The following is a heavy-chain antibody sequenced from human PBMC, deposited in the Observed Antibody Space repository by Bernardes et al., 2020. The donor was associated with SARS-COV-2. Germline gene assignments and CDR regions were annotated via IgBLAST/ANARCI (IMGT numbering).Heavy chain of an antibody. J-gene: IGHJ6*02. V-gene: IGHV3-7*01. CDR1: GFTFSNYW. D-gene: IGHD2-8*01. Sequence: GGSLRLSCIASGFTFSNYWMSWVRQAPGKGLEWVANIKEDGSEKYYVDSMKGRFTISRDNAKNSVYLQMSSLRAEDTAVYYCARDLYTKNMVYYYNVMNVWGQATTVTVSS. CDR3: ARDLYTKNMVYYYNVMNV. CDR2: IKEDGSEK.